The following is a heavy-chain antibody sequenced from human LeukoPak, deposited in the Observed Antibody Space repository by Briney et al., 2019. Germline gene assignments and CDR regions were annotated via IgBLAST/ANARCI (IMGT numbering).Heavy chain of an antibody. D-gene: IGHD6-13*01. CDR3: AISRYSSSWYNWFDP. CDR2: ISSSSSYI. Sequence: PGGSLRLYCAASGFTFSSYSMNWVRQAPGKGLEWVSSISSSSSYIYYADSVKGRFTISRDNAKNSLYLQMNSLRAEDTAVYYCAISRYSSSWYNWFDPWGQGTLVTVSS. V-gene: IGHV3-21*01. CDR1: GFTFSSYS. J-gene: IGHJ5*02.